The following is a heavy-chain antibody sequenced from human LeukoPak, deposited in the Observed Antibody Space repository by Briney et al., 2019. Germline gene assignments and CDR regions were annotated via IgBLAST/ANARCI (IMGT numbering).Heavy chain of an antibody. Sequence: ASVTVSCTASGYTFTGYYMHWVRQAPGQGLEWMGWINPNCGGTNYAQKFQGRVTMTRDTSISTAYMELSRLRSDDTAVYYCAREAYSSGWYPDYWGQGTLVTVSS. D-gene: IGHD6-19*01. CDR3: AREAYSSGWYPDY. CDR2: INPNCGGT. CDR1: GYTFTGYY. J-gene: IGHJ4*02. V-gene: IGHV1-2*02.